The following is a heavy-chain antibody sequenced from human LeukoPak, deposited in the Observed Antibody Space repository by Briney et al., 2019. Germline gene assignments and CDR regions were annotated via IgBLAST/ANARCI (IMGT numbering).Heavy chain of an antibody. D-gene: IGHD3-10*01. CDR1: GFTFSSYE. CDR2: ISSSGSTI. CDR3: ARDPREGFGELLSYYYMDV. Sequence: GGSLRLSCAASGFTFSSYEMNWVRQAPGKGLEWVSYISSSGSTIYYADSVKGRFTISRDNAKNSLYLQMNSLRAEDAAVYYCARDPREGFGELLSYYYMDVWGKGTTVTISS. J-gene: IGHJ6*03. V-gene: IGHV3-48*03.